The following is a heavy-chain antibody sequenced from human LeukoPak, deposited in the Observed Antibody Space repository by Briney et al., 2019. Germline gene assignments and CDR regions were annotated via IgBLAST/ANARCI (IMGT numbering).Heavy chain of an antibody. V-gene: IGHV4-31*03. CDR3: VRDRRYYDILTGSFYGLDV. CDR2: IYYSGST. Sequence: SETLSLTCTVSGYSISSGGYYWSWIRQHPGKVLEWIGYIYYSGSTYYNPSLESRVTISVDTSKNQFSLNLSSVTAADTAVYYCVRDRRYYDILTGSFYGLDVWGQGTTVIVSS. D-gene: IGHD3-9*01. J-gene: IGHJ6*02. CDR1: GYSISSGGYY.